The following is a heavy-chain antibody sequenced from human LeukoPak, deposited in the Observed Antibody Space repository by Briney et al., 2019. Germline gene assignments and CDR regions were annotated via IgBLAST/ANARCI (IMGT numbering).Heavy chain of an antibody. V-gene: IGHV7-4-1*01. CDR3: ARDIRSAHGMDV. J-gene: IGHJ6*02. D-gene: IGHD2-21*01. CDR1: GYTLNTYG. Sequence: GASVKVSCKASGYTLNTYGMNWVRQAPGQGLEWMGWINTNTGNPTYAQGFTGWFVFSLDSSISTAYMEILSLESEDTAIYYYARDIRSAHGMDVWGQGTTVTVSS. CDR2: INTNTGNP.